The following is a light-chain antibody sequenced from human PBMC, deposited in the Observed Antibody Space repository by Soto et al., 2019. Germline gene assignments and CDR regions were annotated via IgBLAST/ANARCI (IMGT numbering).Light chain of an antibody. CDR3: QHYGGPPPWT. J-gene: IGKJ1*01. CDR2: GAS. V-gene: IGKV3-20*01. Sequence: ENVLTQSPGTLSLSLGERATLSCRASQSVGSYLGWYQKKPGQAPRLLIYGASNRATGIPDRFSGSGSGTDFTLTISRLEPEDFAVYYCQHYGGPPPWTFGQGTKVEIK. CDR1: QSVGSY.